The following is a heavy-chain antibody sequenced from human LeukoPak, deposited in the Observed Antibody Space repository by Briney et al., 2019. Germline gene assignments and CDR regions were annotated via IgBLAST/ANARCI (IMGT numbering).Heavy chain of an antibody. D-gene: IGHD6-19*01. CDR3: AKSLSSGWAPFDY. J-gene: IGHJ4*02. V-gene: IGHV3-11*01. CDR2: ISSSGSTI. CDR1: GFTFSDYY. Sequence: GGSLRLSCAASGFTFSDYYMSWIRQAPGKGLEWVSYISSSGSTIYYADSVKGRFTISRDNAKNSLYLQMNSLRAEDTAVYYCAKSLSSGWAPFDYWGQGILVTVSS.